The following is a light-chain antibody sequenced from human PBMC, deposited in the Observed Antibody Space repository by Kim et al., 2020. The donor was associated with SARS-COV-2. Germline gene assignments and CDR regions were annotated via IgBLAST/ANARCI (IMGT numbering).Light chain of an antibody. Sequence: SYELTQPRSVSVSPGQTASISCSGDKLGDNFACWYQQKAGQSPVLVIYQDTKRPSGIPERFSGSNSGNTATLTISGTQAMDEADYYCQAWGSSSVVFGGG. V-gene: IGLV3-1*01. J-gene: IGLJ2*01. CDR1: KLGDNF. CDR3: QAWGSSSVV. CDR2: QDT.